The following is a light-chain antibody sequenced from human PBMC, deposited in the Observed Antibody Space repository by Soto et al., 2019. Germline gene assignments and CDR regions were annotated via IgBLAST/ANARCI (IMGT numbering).Light chain of an antibody. Sequence: QPVLTQPPSASGTPGQRVTISCSGSSSNIGSNTVNWYQQLPGTAPKLLIYSNNYRPSGVPDRFSGSKSGTSASLAISGLQSEDEADYYCAAWDDSLNGVVFGGGTKLTVL. CDR3: AAWDDSLNGVV. J-gene: IGLJ2*01. CDR1: SSNIGSNT. CDR2: SNN. V-gene: IGLV1-44*01.